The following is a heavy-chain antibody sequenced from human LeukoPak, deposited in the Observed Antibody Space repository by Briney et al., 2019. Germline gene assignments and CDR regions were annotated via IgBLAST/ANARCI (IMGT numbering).Heavy chain of an antibody. CDR1: GGSISPYY. V-gene: IGHV4-59*08. CDR2: IYYTGIG. D-gene: IGHD3-22*01. J-gene: IGHJ4*02. Sequence: SETLSLTCTVSGGSISPYYWSWIRQSPGKGLEWIAHIYYTGIGDHNPSLKSRVTISADTSKNQFSLKLSSVTAADTAIYYCARHLAPSSGYLTLDYWGQGTLVTVSS. CDR3: ARHLAPSSGYLTLDY.